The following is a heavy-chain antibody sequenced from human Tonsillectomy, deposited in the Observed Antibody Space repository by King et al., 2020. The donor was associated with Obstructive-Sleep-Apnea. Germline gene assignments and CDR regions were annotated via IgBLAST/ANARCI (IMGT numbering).Heavy chain of an antibody. J-gene: IGHJ2*01. V-gene: IGHV3-13*05. D-gene: IGHD6-13*01. Sequence: LVESGGGLVQPGGSLRLSCAASGFTFSSYDMHWVRQATGKGLEWVSTIGSSGDPYYPDSVKGRFTVSRENARNSLYLQMNSLRAGDTAVYYCARGGGSSSWYQWYFDLWGRGTLVTVSS. CDR3: ARGGGSSSWYQWYFDL. CDR1: GFTFSSYD. CDR2: IGSSGDP.